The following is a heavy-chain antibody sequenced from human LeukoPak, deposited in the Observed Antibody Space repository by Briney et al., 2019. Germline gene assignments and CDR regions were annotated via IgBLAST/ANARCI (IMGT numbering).Heavy chain of an antibody. CDR3: ARDGAYYDFWSGYYPSDY. CDR2: IKQDGSEK. J-gene: IGHJ4*02. CDR1: GFTFSSYW. Sequence: PGGSLRLSCAASGFTFSSYWMSWVRQAPGKGLEWVANIKQDGSEKYYVDSVKGRFTISRDNAKNSLYLQMNSLRAEDTAVYYCARDGAYYDFWSGYYPSDYWGQGTLVTVSS. D-gene: IGHD3-3*01. V-gene: IGHV3-7*01.